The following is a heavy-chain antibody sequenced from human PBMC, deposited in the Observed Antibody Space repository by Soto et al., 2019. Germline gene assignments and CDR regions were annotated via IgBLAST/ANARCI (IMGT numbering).Heavy chain of an antibody. CDR3: ATEIVVVVSYGMDV. CDR2: ISNSGSII. CDR1: GFTFSDYY. V-gene: IGHV3-11*01. J-gene: IGHJ6*02. Sequence: GGSLRLSCAASGFTFSDYYMNWIRQAPGKGLEWVSYISNSGSIIFYVDSVKGRFTISRDNAKNLLFLQMNSLRAEDTAVYYCATEIVVVVSYGMDVWGQGTTVTVSS. D-gene: IGHD2-15*01.